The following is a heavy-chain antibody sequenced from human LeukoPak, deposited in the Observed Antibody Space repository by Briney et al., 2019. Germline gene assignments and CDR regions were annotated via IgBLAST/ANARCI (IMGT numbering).Heavy chain of an antibody. CDR1: GYTFTSYD. V-gene: IGHV1-8*01. Sequence: GPVKVSCKASGYTFTSYDINWVRQATGQGLEWMGWMNPNSGNTGYAQKFQGRVTMTRNTSISTAYMELSSLRSEDTAVYYCARGWQWLDVDYWGQGTLVTVSS. J-gene: IGHJ4*02. CDR3: ARGWQWLDVDY. D-gene: IGHD6-19*01. CDR2: MNPNSGNT.